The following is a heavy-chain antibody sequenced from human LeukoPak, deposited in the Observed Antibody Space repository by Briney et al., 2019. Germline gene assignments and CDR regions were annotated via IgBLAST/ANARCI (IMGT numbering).Heavy chain of an antibody. Sequence: SETLSLTCAVYGGSFSGYYWSWIRQPPGKGLEWIGEINHSGSTNYNPSLKSRVTISVDTSKNQFSLKLSSVTAADTAVYYCARARPVTNSNYYYGMDVWGQGTTVTVSS. CDR1: GGSFSGYY. CDR2: INHSGST. D-gene: IGHD4-17*01. V-gene: IGHV4-34*01. CDR3: ARARPVTNSNYYYGMDV. J-gene: IGHJ6*02.